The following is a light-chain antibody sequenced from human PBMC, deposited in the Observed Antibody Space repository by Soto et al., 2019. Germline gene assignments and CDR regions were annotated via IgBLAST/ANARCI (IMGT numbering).Light chain of an antibody. CDR2: KAS. J-gene: IGKJ1*01. CDR3: QHYNSYSEA. V-gene: IGKV1-5*03. Sequence: DIHMTQSPSTLSGYVGYRVTLTCRASQTISSWLAWYQQKKGKAPKLMIYKASTLKSGVPSRFSGSGYGTEFNLTISSLQTDELATYDCQHYNSYSEAFGQGTKVDIK. CDR1: QTISSW.